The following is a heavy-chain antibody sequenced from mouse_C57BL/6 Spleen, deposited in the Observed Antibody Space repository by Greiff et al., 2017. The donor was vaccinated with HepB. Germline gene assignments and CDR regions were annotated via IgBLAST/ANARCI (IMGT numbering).Heavy chain of an antibody. Sequence: EVHLVESGGGLVKPGGSLKLSCAASGFTFSSYTMSWVRQTPEKRLEWVATISGGGGNTYYPDSVKGRFTISRDNAKNTLYLQMSSLRSEDTALYYCARLHITTVVDYWGQGTTLTVSS. CDR3: ARLHITTVVDY. D-gene: IGHD1-1*01. CDR2: ISGGGGNT. J-gene: IGHJ2*01. V-gene: IGHV5-9*01. CDR1: GFTFSSYT.